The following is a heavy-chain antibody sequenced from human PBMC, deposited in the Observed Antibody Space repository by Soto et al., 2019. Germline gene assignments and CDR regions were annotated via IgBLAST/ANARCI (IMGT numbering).Heavy chain of an antibody. D-gene: IGHD6-13*01. CDR2: INAGNGNT. CDR3: ARGKQQLVNWFDP. CDR1: GYTFTSYD. V-gene: IGHV1-3*01. Sequence: GASVKVSCKASGYTFTSYDINWVRQAPGQRLEWMGWINAGNGNTKYSQKFQGRVTITRDTSASTAYMELSSLRSEDTAVYYCARGKQQLVNWFDPWGQGTLVTVSS. J-gene: IGHJ5*02.